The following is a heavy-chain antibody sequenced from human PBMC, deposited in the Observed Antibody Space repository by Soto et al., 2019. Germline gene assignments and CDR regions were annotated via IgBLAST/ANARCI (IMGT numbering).Heavy chain of an antibody. CDR2: ISYDGSNK. CDR3: ARPDSGGDALDI. D-gene: IGHD2-21*01. CDR1: GFTFNSYA. J-gene: IGHJ3*02. V-gene: IGHV3-30-3*01. Sequence: VQLVESGGGVVQPGRSLRLSCAASGFTFNSYAMHWVRQAPGKGLEWVAVISYDGSNKYYADSVKGRFTISRDNSKNTLYLQMNSLRAEDTAVYYCARPDSGGDALDIWGQGTMVTVSS.